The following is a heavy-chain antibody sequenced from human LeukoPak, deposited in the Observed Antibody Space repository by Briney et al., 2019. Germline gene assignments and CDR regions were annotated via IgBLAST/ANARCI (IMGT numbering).Heavy chain of an antibody. J-gene: IGHJ2*01. CDR2: ISGDNGYM. CDR3: ARYALSNRHFDL. CDR1: GFTLDTYS. D-gene: IGHD1-14*01. Sequence: GGSLRLSCAASGFTLDTYSMNWVRQAPGKGLEWGSSISGDNGYMYYADSVKGRFSISRDNSKTSLFLQMDSLRAEDTAIYYCARYALSNRHFDLWGRGTLVTVSS. V-gene: IGHV3-21*01.